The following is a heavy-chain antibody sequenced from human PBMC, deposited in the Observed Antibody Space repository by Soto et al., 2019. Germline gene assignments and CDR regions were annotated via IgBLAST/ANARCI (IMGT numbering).Heavy chain of an antibody. CDR1: GGAISTYY. Sequence: SETLSLTCTVSGGAISTYYWTWIRQPAGKGLEWIGRIYSSGSTKYNPSLQSRVTMSLDTSNNQFSLRLTSVTAADTAVYYCASGQRFSDWFEPWGQGTLVTV. D-gene: IGHD3-3*01. J-gene: IGHJ5*02. CDR3: ASGQRFSDWFEP. CDR2: IYSSGST. V-gene: IGHV4-4*07.